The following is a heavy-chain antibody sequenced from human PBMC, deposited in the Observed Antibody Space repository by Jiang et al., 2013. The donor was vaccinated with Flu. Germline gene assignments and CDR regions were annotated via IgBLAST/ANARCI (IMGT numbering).Heavy chain of an antibody. CDR2: IYYSGST. Sequence: VQLLESGPGLVKPSETLSLTCTVSGGSVSSGSYYWSWIRQPPGKGLEWIGYIYYSGSTNYNPSLKSRVTISVDTSKNQFSLKLSSVTAADTAVYYCARSEGGYCSGGSCSEHFDYWGQGTLVTVSS. J-gene: IGHJ4*02. CDR3: ARSEGGYCSGGSCSEHFDY. D-gene: IGHD2-15*01. V-gene: IGHV4-61*01. CDR1: GGSVSSGSYY.